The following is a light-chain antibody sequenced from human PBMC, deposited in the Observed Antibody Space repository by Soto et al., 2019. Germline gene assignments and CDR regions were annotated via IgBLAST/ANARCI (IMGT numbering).Light chain of an antibody. CDR3: QQRSNWIT. CDR1: QSVSSY. Sequence: EMVLTQSPATLSFSRGDRATLSGRASQSVSSYLAGYQQKPGQAHRLLIYDASNRATGIPARFSGSGSGKDFTLTISSLEHEDFAVYYCQQRSNWITFGQGTRLEIK. CDR2: DAS. V-gene: IGKV3-11*01. J-gene: IGKJ5*01.